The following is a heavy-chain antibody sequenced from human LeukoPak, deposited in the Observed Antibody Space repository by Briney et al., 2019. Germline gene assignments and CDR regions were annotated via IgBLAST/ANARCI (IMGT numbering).Heavy chain of an antibody. V-gene: IGHV3-23*01. D-gene: IGHD1-1*01. Sequence: GGSLRLSCTPSGFTFSSNAMTWVRQAPGEGLEGVSSINDRGTNTYYTASVRGRFTISRDNSKNRLFLQMNSLRAEDTAFYYCARCPRDNCRGGFDYWGQGALVTVSS. J-gene: IGHJ4*02. CDR2: INDRGTNT. CDR1: GFTFSSNA. CDR3: ARCPRDNCRGGFDY.